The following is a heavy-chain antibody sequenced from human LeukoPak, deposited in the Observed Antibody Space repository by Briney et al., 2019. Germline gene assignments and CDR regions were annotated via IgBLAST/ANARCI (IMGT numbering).Heavy chain of an antibody. Sequence: PSETLSLTCTVSGGSISSGSYYWSWIRQPAGKGLEWIGRIYTSGSTNYNPSLKSRVTISVDTSKNQFSLKLSSVTAADTAVYYCARGSRQSDYWGQGTLVTVSS. D-gene: IGHD5-24*01. CDR3: ARGSRQSDY. J-gene: IGHJ4*02. V-gene: IGHV4-61*02. CDR2: IYTSGST. CDR1: GGSISSGSYY.